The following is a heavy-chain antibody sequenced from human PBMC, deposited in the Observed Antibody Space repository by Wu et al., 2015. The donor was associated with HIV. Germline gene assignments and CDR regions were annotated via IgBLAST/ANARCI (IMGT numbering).Heavy chain of an antibody. V-gene: IGHV1-8*01. D-gene: IGHD3-22*01. J-gene: IGHJ4*02. CDR3: ARDDDYYDSSGFGLGY. CDR1: GYTFTSYD. CDR2: MNPNSGNT. Sequence: VQSQVHLVQSGASVKVSCKASGYTFTSYDINWVRQATGQGLEWMGWMNPNSGNTGYAQKFQGRVTMTRDTSITTAYMELSRLRSDDTAVYYCARDDDYYDSSGFGLGYWGQGTLVTVSS.